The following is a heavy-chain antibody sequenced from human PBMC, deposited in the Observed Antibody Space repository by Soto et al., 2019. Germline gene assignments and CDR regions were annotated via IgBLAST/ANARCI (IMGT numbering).Heavy chain of an antibody. D-gene: IGHD2-21*01. J-gene: IGHJ4*02. CDR3: AREVPVGILDY. V-gene: IGHV3-7*01. CDR1: GFTFSTYW. Sequence: PGGSLRLSCAVSGFTFSTYWMSWVRQAPGKGLEWVANIKGDGSGKYYVDSMKGRSTISRDNAQNSLFLQMSSLRAEDTAVYYCAREVPVGILDYWGQGTLVT. CDR2: IKGDGSGK.